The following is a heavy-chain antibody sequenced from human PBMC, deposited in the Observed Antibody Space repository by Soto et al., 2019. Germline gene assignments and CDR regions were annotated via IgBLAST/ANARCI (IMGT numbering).Heavy chain of an antibody. CDR1: GGSISSYY. CDR2: IYYSGST. Sequence: SETPLTCTVSGGSISSYYWSWIRQPPGKGLEWIGYIYYSGSTNYNPSLKSRVTISVDTSKNQFSLKLSSVTAADTAVYYCARGKRSSSSSDYYYYMDVWGTGTTVTVSS. D-gene: IGHD6-6*01. CDR3: ARGKRSSSSSDYYYYMDV. V-gene: IGHV4-59*01. J-gene: IGHJ6*03.